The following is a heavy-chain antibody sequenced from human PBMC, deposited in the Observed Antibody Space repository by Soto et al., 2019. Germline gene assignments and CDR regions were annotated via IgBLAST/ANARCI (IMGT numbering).Heavy chain of an antibody. V-gene: IGHV1-8*01. CDR2: INPSSGNT. Sequence: QVQLVQSGAEVKKPGASVKVSCKASGYSFTRHDINWVRQAPGQGLEWMGWINPSSGNTGYAQRFLGRLTMTTDTSTTTAYMELSGLKSDDTAIYYCVREGILFSGVIVLSGMDVWCQGTTATVPS. CDR3: VREGILFSGVIVLSGMDV. CDR1: GYSFTRHD. J-gene: IGHJ6*02. D-gene: IGHD3-3*01.